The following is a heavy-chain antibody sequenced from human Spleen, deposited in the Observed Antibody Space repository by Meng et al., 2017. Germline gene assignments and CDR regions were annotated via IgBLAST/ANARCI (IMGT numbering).Heavy chain of an antibody. CDR2: INHSGST. J-gene: IGHJ4*02. Sequence: QLRQGGAVLLEPSEALSFTCFVSGGPFSGYFWSWIRQPPGKGLEWIGEINHSGSTSYNPSLKSRVTISVDTSKNHFYLKLSSVTAADTAVYYCARSQGPYSGYDLNYWGQGSLVTVSS. D-gene: IGHD5-12*01. V-gene: IGHV4-34*01. CDR1: GGPFSGYF. CDR3: ARSQGPYSGYDLNY.